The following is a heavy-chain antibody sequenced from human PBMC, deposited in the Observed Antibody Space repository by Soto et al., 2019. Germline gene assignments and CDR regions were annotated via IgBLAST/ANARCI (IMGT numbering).Heavy chain of an antibody. V-gene: IGHV3-48*01. CDR2: ISSSSSTI. Sequence: GGSLRLSCAASGFTFSSYSMNWVRQAPGKGLEWVSYISSSSSTIYYADSVKGRCTISRDDSKNSAYLQMNSLKTEDTAVYYCARVDKQLGTTFFDYWGQGILVTVSS. CDR1: GFTFSSYS. CDR3: ARVDKQLGTTFFDY. J-gene: IGHJ4*02. D-gene: IGHD1-1*01.